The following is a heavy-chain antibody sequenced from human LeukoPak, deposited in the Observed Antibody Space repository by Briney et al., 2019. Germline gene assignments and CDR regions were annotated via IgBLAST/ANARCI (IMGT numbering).Heavy chain of an antibody. CDR1: GGTFISYT. D-gene: IGHD3-3*01. Sequence: SXXVSCKASGGTFISYTISWVRQAPGQGLEWMGRIIPILGIANYAQKFQGRVTITADKSTSTACMELSSLTSEDTAVYYCARGDDFWSDYYIGYYYYYMDVWGKGTTVTVSS. CDR2: IIPILGIA. J-gene: IGHJ6*03. V-gene: IGHV1-69*02. CDR3: ARGDDFWSDYYIGYYYYYMDV.